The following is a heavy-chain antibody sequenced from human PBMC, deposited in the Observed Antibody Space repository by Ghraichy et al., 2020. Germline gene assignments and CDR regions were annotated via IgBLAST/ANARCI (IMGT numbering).Heavy chain of an antibody. CDR2: IKSKTDGGTT. J-gene: IGHJ4*02. Sequence: GGSLRLSCAASGFTFSNAWMSWVRQAPGKGLEWVGRIKSKTDGGTTDYAAPVKGRFTISRDDSKNTLYLQMNSLKTEDTAVYYCTTSIAARPGFDYWGQGTLVTVSS. CDR3: TTSIAARPGFDY. CDR1: GFTFSNAW. V-gene: IGHV3-15*01. D-gene: IGHD6-6*01.